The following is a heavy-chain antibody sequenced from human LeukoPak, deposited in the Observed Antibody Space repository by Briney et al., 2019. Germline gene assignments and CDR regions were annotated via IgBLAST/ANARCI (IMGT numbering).Heavy chain of an antibody. CDR1: GGSISSSSYY. CDR3: ARDSRRELLHAFDI. J-gene: IGHJ3*02. V-gene: IGHV4-39*07. CDR2: IHYSGST. Sequence: PSETLSLTCTVSGGSISSSSYYWGWIRQAPGKGLEWIGSIHYSGSTYYNPSLKSRVTISVDTSKNEFSLKLSSVTAADTAVYYCARDSRRELLHAFDIWGQGTMVTVSS. D-gene: IGHD1-26*01.